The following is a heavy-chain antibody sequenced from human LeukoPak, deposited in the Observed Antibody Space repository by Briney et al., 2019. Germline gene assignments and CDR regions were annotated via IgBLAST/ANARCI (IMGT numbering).Heavy chain of an antibody. Sequence: SETLSLTRTVSGGSISSYYWSWIRQPPGKGPEWIGRIYSSGSTYYNPSLKSRVTMSVDTSKNQFSLKLSSVTAADTAIYYCARVTTVTTGPDYWGQGTLVTVSS. CDR2: IYSSGST. CDR3: ARVTTVTTGPDY. V-gene: IGHV4-4*07. D-gene: IGHD4-11*01. J-gene: IGHJ4*02. CDR1: GGSISSYY.